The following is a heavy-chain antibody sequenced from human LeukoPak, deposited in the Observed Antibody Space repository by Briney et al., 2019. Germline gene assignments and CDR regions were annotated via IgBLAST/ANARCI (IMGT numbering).Heavy chain of an antibody. CDR2: FDPEDGET. Sequence: ASVKVSCKVSGYTLTELSMHWVRQAPGKGLEWMGGFDPEDGETIYAQKFQGRVTMTEDTSTDTAYMELSSLRSEDTAVYYCATEIVLRYFDWLNGYAFDIWGQGTMVTVSS. J-gene: IGHJ3*02. CDR3: ATEIVLRYFDWLNGYAFDI. V-gene: IGHV1-24*01. CDR1: GYTLTELS. D-gene: IGHD3-9*01.